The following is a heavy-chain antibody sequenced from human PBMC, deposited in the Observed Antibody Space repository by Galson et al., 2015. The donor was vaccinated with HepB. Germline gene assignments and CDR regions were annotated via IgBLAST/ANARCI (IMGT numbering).Heavy chain of an antibody. CDR2: IKQKSDSETT. CDR1: GFTFSNYA. D-gene: IGHD2-15*01. V-gene: IGHV3-15*01. Sequence: ALRLSCAASGFTFSNYAMNWVRQAPGKGLDWVGRIKQKSDSETTDYAVSVEGRFTISRDDSKKTVYLQMNSLKVEDTAVYYCTTNTPFDLWGQGTLVTVSS. J-gene: IGHJ4*02. CDR3: TTNTPFDL.